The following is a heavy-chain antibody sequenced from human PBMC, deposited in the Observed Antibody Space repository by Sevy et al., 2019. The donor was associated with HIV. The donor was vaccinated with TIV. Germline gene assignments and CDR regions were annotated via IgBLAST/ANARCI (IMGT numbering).Heavy chain of an antibody. CDR1: GFTFSTYT. CDR2: ISFSNNYI. CDR3: ARPYGSGSWEAFDL. D-gene: IGHD3-10*01. Sequence: GGSLRLSCAASGFTFSTYTMNWVRQAPGKGLEWVSSISFSNNYIYYTDSVKGRFTISRDNFKNSVYLEMNSLRAEDTAVYYCARPYGSGSWEAFDLWGQGTLVTVSS. V-gene: IGHV3-21*01. J-gene: IGHJ3*01.